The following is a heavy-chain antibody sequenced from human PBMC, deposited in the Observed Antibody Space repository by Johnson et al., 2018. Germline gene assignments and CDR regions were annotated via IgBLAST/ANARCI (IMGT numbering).Heavy chain of an antibody. Sequence: VQLVESGGGVVQPGRSLGLSCAASGFTFSSYAMHWVRQAPGKGLEWVAVISYDGSNKYYADSVKGRFTISRDNSKKTLYLQMNSLRAEDTAVYYCAKDRLVGYSSSWYPYFQHWGQGTLVTVSS. J-gene: IGHJ1*01. CDR3: AKDRLVGYSSSWYPYFQH. D-gene: IGHD6-13*01. CDR1: GFTFSSYA. CDR2: ISYDGSNK. V-gene: IGHV3-30-3*01.